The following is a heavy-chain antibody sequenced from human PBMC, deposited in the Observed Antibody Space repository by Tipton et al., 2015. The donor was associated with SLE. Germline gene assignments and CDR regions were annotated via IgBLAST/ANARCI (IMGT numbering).Heavy chain of an antibody. D-gene: IGHD6-13*01. CDR2: ISAYNGNT. V-gene: IGHV1-18*01. J-gene: IGHJ3*02. CDR3: ARESAAGHDAFDI. Sequence: QLVQSGAEVKKPGASLKVSCKASGYTFISYGINWVRQAPGQGLEWMGRISAYNGNTNYALKLQGRVTMTTDTSTSTAYMELRSLRSDDTAVYYCARESAAGHDAFDIWGQGTMVTVSS. CDR1: GYTFISYG.